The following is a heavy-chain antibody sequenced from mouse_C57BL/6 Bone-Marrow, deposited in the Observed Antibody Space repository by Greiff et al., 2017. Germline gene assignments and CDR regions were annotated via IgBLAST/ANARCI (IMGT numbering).Heavy chain of an antibody. Sequence: QVQLQQSGAELARPGASVKLSCKASGYTFTSYGISWVKQRPGQGLEWIGEIYPRSGNTYYNEKFKGKATLTADKSSSTAYMELRSLTSEDSAVYFCARVGYYGFAYWGQGTRVTVSA. CDR3: ARVGYYGFAY. CDR2: IYPRSGNT. CDR1: GYTFTSYG. V-gene: IGHV1-81*01. D-gene: IGHD2-3*01. J-gene: IGHJ3*01.